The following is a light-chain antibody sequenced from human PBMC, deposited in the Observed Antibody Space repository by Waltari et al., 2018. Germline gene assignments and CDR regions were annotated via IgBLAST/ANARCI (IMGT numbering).Light chain of an antibody. Sequence: QSALAQPASVSGSPGRSITISCPGTSSDVGGHNHVSWYQQHQGKYPRTMIYDVNNRPSGVSMRFYGSKSGTTASLTIYGLQAEDEADYYCCSYTSIGTYIFGTGTKVTVL. V-gene: IGLV2-14*01. CDR3: CSYTSIGTYI. CDR2: DVN. CDR1: SSDVGGHNH. J-gene: IGLJ1*01.